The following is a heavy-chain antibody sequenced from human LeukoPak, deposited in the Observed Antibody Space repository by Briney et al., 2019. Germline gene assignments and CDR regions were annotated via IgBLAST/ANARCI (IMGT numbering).Heavy chain of an antibody. CDR2: IHSDGNSK. CDR1: GFNFRSYG. CDR3: ARDPDDGDK. J-gene: IGHJ4*02. D-gene: IGHD1-14*01. V-gene: IGHV3-30*02. Sequence: GGSLRLSCAASGFNFRSYGMHWVRQAPGKGLQWVTFIHSDGNSKYYADSVRGRFTIPRDFSTNTMYLQMNSLRPEDTAVYYCARDPDDGDKWGQGTLVTVSS.